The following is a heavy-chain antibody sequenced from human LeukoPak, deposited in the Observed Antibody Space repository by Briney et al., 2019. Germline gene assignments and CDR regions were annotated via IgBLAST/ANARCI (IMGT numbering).Heavy chain of an antibody. J-gene: IGHJ2*01. D-gene: IGHD1-14*01. V-gene: IGHV4-39*07. CDR1: GGSISSSSYY. Sequence: PSETLSLTCTVSGGSISSSSYYWGWIRQPPGKGLEWIGSIYYSGSTYYNPSLKSRVTISVDTSKNQFSLKLSSVTAADTAVYYCARFQPGTSIWYFDLWGRGTLVTVSS. CDR3: ARFQPGTSIWYFDL. CDR2: IYYSGST.